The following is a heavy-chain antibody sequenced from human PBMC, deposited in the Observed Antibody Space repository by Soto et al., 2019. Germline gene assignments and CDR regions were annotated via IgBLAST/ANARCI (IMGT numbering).Heavy chain of an antibody. J-gene: IGHJ5*02. V-gene: IGHV1-3*01. CDR3: ARGERGCSSTSCYGNDWFDP. CDR2: INAGNGNT. CDR1: GYTFTSYV. Sequence: ASVKVSCKASGYTFTSYVMHWVRQAPGQRLEWMGWINAGNGNTKYSQKFQGRVTITRDTSASTAYMDLSSLTSEDTAVYYCARGERGCSSTSCYGNDWFDPWGQGTLVTVSS. D-gene: IGHD2-2*01.